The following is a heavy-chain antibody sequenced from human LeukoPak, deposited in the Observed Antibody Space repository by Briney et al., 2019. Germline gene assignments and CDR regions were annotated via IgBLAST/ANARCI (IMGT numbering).Heavy chain of an antibody. Sequence: ASVKVSCKAFGYTFTSNYMHWVRQAPGQGPEWMGVISPSGGSTTYAQKFQGRVTITRNTSISTAYMELSSLRSEDRAVYYCARGSYSGSRFDYWGQGTLVTVSS. CDR3: ARGSYSGSRFDY. CDR1: GYTFTSNY. V-gene: IGHV1-46*01. CDR2: ISPSGGST. J-gene: IGHJ4*02. D-gene: IGHD3-10*01.